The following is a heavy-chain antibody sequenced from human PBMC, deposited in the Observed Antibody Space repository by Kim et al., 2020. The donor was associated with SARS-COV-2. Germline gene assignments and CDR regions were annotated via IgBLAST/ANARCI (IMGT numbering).Heavy chain of an antibody. J-gene: IGHJ5*02. CDR3: VRGITTAGNLGDS. V-gene: IGHV3-74*01. D-gene: IGHD6-13*01. Sequence: YADAVRGRFIISRATAKNMLYLQMNSRRAEDTAVYYCVRGITTAGNLGDSWGQGTLVTVSS.